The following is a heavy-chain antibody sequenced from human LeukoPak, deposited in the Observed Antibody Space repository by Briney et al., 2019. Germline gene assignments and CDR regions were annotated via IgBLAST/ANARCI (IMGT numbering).Heavy chain of an antibody. CDR1: GFTFSTYA. Sequence: PGGSLRLSCAASGFTFSTYAMSWVRQAPGKGLEWVSAISGSGGSTYYADSVKGRFTISRDNSNNTLYLQMNSLRAGDTAVYYCAKGGRSRNDAFDIWGQGTMVTVSS. V-gene: IGHV3-23*01. D-gene: IGHD3-10*01. J-gene: IGHJ3*02. CDR2: ISGSGGST. CDR3: AKGGRSRNDAFDI.